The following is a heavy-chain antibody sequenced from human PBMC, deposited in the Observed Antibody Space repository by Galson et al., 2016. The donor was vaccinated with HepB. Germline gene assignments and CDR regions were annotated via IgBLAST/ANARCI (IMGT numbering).Heavy chain of an antibody. J-gene: IGHJ6*02. Sequence: SETLSLTCSVYGGSISSSPYYWGWIRQPPGKGLEWIGSRSYSGSSYYNPSLKSRITMSVDTSKNEFSLKLSSVTAAETAVYYCARQSSGYSSGWEYYYYFYGVDVWGQGTTVTVSS. CDR3: ARQSSGYSSGWEYYYYFYGVDV. D-gene: IGHD6-19*01. CDR1: GGSISSSPYY. CDR2: RSYSGSS. V-gene: IGHV4-39*01.